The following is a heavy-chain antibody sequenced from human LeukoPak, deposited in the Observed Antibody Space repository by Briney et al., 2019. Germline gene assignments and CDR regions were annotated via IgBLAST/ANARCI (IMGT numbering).Heavy chain of an antibody. CDR3: ATTGLLGDIP. V-gene: IGHV3-21*04. Sequence: GSXRLSCAASGFTFSDYSMNWVRQSPGKXXEWVSSISSGSSYIYYADSVKGRFTISRDNAKNSLYLQMNSLRAEDTAVYYCATTGLLGDIPWGQGTLVTVSS. D-gene: IGHD2-21*01. J-gene: IGHJ5*02. CDR2: ISSGSSYI. CDR1: GFTFSDYS.